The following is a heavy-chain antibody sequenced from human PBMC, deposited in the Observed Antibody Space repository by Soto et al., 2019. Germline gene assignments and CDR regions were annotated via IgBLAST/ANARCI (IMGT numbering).Heavy chain of an antibody. CDR2: ITSSGGNT. V-gene: IGHV3-23*01. D-gene: IGHD3-10*01. Sequence: AGGSLRLSCAASGFTFSSFAMTWVRQAPGKGLEWVSGITSSGGNTHYADSVKGRFTISRDTSKNTLYLQMNSLRAEDTAVYFCAKFFGSRNYYPVDYYYYAVDVWGQGTTVTVSS. J-gene: IGHJ6*02. CDR1: GFTFSSFA. CDR3: AKFFGSRNYYPVDYYYYAVDV.